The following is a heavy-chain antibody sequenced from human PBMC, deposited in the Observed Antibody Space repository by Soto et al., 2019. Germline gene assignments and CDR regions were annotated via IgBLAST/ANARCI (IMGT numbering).Heavy chain of an antibody. D-gene: IGHD3-10*01. CDR2: INAGNGNT. Sequence: ASVKVSCKASGYTFTSYAMHWVRQAPGQRLEWMGWINAGNGNTKYSQKFQGRVTITRDTSASTAYMELSSLRSEDTAVYYCARDGLYGSGSYPYYYYMDVWGKGTTVTVSS. CDR3: ARDGLYGSGSYPYYYYMDV. J-gene: IGHJ6*03. CDR1: GYTFTSYA. V-gene: IGHV1-3*01.